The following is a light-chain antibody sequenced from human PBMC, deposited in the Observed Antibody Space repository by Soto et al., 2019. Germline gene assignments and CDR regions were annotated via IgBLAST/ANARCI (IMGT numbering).Light chain of an antibody. CDR3: QQYGGSPT. CDR2: DAS. J-gene: IGKJ1*01. V-gene: IGKV3-20*01. CDR1: QSVRSSY. Sequence: EIVLTQSPGTLTLSPGERPTLSRRASQSVRSSYLAWYQQKPGQPPRLRIYDASNRATGVPDRFSGSGSGTDFTRAISRLEPEDFAVYYCQQYGGSPTFGLGTKVEIK.